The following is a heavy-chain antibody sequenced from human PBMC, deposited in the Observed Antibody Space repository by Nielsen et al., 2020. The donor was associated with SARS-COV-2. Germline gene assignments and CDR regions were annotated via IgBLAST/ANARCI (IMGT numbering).Heavy chain of an antibody. CDR2: IGSNTNII. J-gene: IGHJ4*02. D-gene: IGHD6-19*01. CDR3: VKDERYSSGIFDN. Sequence: GESLKISCAASGFIFSHYAMHWVRQAPGKGLEWLSYIGSNTNIIYYADSVKGRFTISRDNSKNTLYLQMNSLRDEDTATYSCVKDERYSSGIFDNWGQGILVTVSS. CDR1: GFIFSHYA. V-gene: IGHV3-48*02.